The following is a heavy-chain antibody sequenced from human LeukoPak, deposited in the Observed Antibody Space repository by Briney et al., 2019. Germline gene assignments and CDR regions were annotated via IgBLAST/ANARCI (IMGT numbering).Heavy chain of an antibody. J-gene: IGHJ4*02. V-gene: IGHV3-33*01. D-gene: IGHD3-22*01. Sequence: GGSLRLSCAASGFTFSSYGMHWVRQAPGKGLEWVAVIWYDGSNKYYADSVKGRFTISRDNSKNTLYLQMNSLRAEDTAVYYCARGHDSSGYYTYYFDYWGQGTLVTVSS. CDR3: ARGHDSSGYYTYYFDY. CDR2: IWYDGSNK. CDR1: GFTFSSYG.